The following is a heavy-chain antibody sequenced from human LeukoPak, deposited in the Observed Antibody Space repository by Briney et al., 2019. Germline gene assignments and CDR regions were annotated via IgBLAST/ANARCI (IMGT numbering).Heavy chain of an antibody. J-gene: IGHJ4*02. V-gene: IGHV1-24*01. CDR3: ATIKGTAARITEYYFDY. CDR2: FDPEDGET. Sequence: EASVKVSCKVSGYTLTELSMHWVRQAPGKGLEWMGGFDPEDGETIYAQKFQGRVTMTEDTSTDTAYMELSSLRSEDTAVYYCATIKGTAARITEYYFDYWGQGTLVTVSS. D-gene: IGHD6-6*01. CDR1: GYTLTELS.